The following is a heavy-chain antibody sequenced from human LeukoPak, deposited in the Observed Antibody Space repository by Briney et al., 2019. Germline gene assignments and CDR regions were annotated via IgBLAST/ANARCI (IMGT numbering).Heavy chain of an antibody. CDR2: LSGSGGGT. CDR3: AKGGWRTGDGMNV. V-gene: IGHV3-23*01. CDR1: GFTFSSYT. J-gene: IGHJ6*02. D-gene: IGHD6-19*01. Sequence: GGSLRLSCAASGFTFSSYTQNRVRQAPGKGLEWVSALSGSGGGTYYADSVKGRFTISRDNSKNTLYLQMNSLRVDDTAVYYCAKGGWRTGDGMNVWGQGATVTVSS.